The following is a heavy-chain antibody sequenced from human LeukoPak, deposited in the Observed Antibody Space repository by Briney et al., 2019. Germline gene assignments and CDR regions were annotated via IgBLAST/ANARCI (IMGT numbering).Heavy chain of an antibody. CDR2: IYYSGST. V-gene: IGHV4-59*08. D-gene: IGHD5-24*01. CDR3: ARGFNGYNADC. J-gene: IGHJ4*02. CDR1: GGSISSYY. Sequence: PSETLSLTCTVSGGSISSYYWSWIRQPPGKGLEWIGYIYYSGSTNYNPSLKSRVTISVDTSKNQFSLKLSSVTAADTAVYYCARGFNGYNADCWGQGTLVTVYS.